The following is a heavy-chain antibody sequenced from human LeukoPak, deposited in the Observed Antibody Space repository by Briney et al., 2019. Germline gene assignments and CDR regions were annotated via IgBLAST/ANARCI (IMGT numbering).Heavy chain of an antibody. CDR3: ARNSGANVYTYSFQY. V-gene: IGHV3-20*04. Sequence: GGSLRLSCAASAFIFNSYEMNWVRQAPGKGLEWVSGINWNGGTTTYADSVKGRFTISRDNAKNSLYLQMNSLRVEDTAFYYCARNSGANVYTYSFQYWGRGTLVTVSS. CDR2: INWNGGTT. J-gene: IGHJ4*02. D-gene: IGHD1-26*01. CDR1: AFIFNSYE.